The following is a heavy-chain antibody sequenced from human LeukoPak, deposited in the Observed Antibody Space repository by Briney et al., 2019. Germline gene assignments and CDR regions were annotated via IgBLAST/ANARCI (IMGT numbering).Heavy chain of an antibody. J-gene: IGHJ5*02. CDR1: GGSISSGSYY. CDR3: ARHRIAAAGTGWFDP. CDR2: IYYSGST. Sequence: SETLSLTCTVSGGSISSGSYYWGWIRQPPGKGLEWIGSIYYSGSTYYNPSLKSRVTISVDTSKNQFSLKLSSVTAADTAVYYCARHRIAAAGTGWFDPWGQGTLVTVSS. D-gene: IGHD6-13*01. V-gene: IGHV4-39*01.